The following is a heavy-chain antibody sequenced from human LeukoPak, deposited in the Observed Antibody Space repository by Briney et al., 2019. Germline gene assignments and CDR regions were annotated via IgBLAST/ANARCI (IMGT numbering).Heavy chain of an antibody. V-gene: IGHV3-21*01. CDR3: ARDLRVVPRAFDI. CDR1: GFTFSSYS. CDR2: ISSSGSYI. J-gene: IGHJ3*02. Sequence: PGGSLRLSCAASGFTFSSYSMNWVRQAPGKGLEWVSSISSSGSYIYYADSVKGRFTISRDNAKNSLYLQMNSLRAEDTAVYYCARDLRVVPRAFDIWGQGTMVTVSS. D-gene: IGHD3-22*01.